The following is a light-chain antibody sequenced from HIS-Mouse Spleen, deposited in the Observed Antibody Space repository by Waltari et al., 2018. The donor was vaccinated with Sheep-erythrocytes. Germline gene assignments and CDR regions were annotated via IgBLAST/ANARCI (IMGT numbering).Light chain of an antibody. Sequence: QSALTQPASVSGSPGQSITISCPGTSSDVGSYNLVSWYQQPPGKAPKLMLYEGSKRPSGVSNRFSGSKSGNTASLTISGLQAEDEADYYCCSYAGSSTPWVFGGGTKLTVL. CDR1: SSDVGSYNL. CDR2: EGS. J-gene: IGLJ3*02. CDR3: CSYAGSSTPWV. V-gene: IGLV2-23*01.